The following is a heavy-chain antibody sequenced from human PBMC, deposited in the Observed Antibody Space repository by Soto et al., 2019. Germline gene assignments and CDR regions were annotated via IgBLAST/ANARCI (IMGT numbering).Heavy chain of an antibody. CDR1: GGSIPRRTHY. D-gene: IGHD3-3*02. J-gene: IGHJ5*02. V-gene: IGHV4-39*01. CDR2: IYYRGST. CDR3: ASPKIAFYNWFDP. Sequence: SETLSLTCAASGGSIPRRTHYWGWVRQPPGRGLELIGTIYYRGSTYYTPSLRSRVTISIDTSKNQFSLKLSSVTAADTAVYYCASPKIAFYNWFDPWGQGTLVTVSS.